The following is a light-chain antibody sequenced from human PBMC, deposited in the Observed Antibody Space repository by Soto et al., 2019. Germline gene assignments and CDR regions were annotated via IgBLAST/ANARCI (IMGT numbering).Light chain of an antibody. V-gene: IGLV1-40*01. CDR1: SSNIGAGYD. J-gene: IGLJ1*01. Sequence: QPVLTQPPSVSGAPGQRVLISCTGSSSNIGAGYDVHWYQHLPGTAPKLLIYGNVNRPSGVPDRFSGSKSGTSASLAITGLQAEDEADYYCQSYDSSLSGYVFGTGTKLTVL. CDR3: QSYDSSLSGYV. CDR2: GNV.